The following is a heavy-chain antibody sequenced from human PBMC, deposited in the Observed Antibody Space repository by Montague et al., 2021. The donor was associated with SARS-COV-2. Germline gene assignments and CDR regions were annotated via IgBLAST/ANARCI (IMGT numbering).Heavy chain of an antibody. Sequence: SLSLSWSASGFTFSSYAMHWVRQAPGKGLEWVAVISYDGSNKYYADSVKGRFTISRDNSKNTLYLQMNSLRAEDTAVYYCARDNYEYVWGSYRYIYWGQGTLVTVSS. V-gene: IGHV3-30*04. CDR3: ARDNYEYVWGSYRYIY. CDR1: GFTFSSYA. D-gene: IGHD3-16*02. CDR2: ISYDGSNK. J-gene: IGHJ4*02.